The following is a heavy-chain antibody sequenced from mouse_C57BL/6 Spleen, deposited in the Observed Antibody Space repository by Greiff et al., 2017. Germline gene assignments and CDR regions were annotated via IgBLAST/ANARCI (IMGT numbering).Heavy chain of an antibody. CDR1: GYTFTSYW. J-gene: IGHJ2*01. CDR3: TRGTYYGSSYLDY. CDR2: IYPGNSDT. V-gene: IGHV1-5*01. Sequence: EVQLQQSGTVLARPGASVKMSCKTSGYTFTSYWMHWVKQRPGQGLEWIGAIYPGNSDTSYNQKFKGKAKLTAVTSASTAYMELSSLTKEDSAVYYCTRGTYYGSSYLDYWGQGTTLTVSS. D-gene: IGHD1-1*01.